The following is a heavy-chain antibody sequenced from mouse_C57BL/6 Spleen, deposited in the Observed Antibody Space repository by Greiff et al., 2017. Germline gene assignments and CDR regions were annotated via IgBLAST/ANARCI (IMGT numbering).Heavy chain of an antibody. CDR3: TRRGYGSIYWYFDV. Sequence: VQLQQSGAELVRPGASVTLSCKASGYTFTDYEMHWVKQTPVHGLEWIGAIDPETGGTAYNQKFKGKAILTADKSSSTAYMELRSLTSEDSAVYYCTRRGYGSIYWYFDVWGTGTTVTISS. D-gene: IGHD1-1*01. J-gene: IGHJ1*03. V-gene: IGHV1-15*01. CDR2: IDPETGGT. CDR1: GYTFTDYE.